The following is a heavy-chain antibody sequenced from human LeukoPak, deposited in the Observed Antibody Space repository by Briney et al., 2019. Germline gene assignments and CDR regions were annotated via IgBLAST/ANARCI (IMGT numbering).Heavy chain of an antibody. J-gene: IGHJ4*02. Sequence: PGGSLRLSCAASGFTFSDYYMSWIRQAPGKGLEWVSYISSSSSYTNYADSVKGRFTISRDNAKNSLYLQMNSLRAEDTAVYYCARYYDILTGYYTSIGYWSQGTLVTVSS. D-gene: IGHD3-9*01. V-gene: IGHV3-11*06. CDR3: ARYYDILTGYYTSIGY. CDR1: GFTFSDYY. CDR2: ISSSSSYT.